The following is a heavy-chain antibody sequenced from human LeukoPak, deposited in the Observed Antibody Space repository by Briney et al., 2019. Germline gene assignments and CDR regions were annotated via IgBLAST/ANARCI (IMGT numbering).Heavy chain of an antibody. D-gene: IGHD5-18*01. CDR2: IYYSGST. CDR1: GGSVSSGSYY. V-gene: IGHV4-61*01. Sequence: KPSETLSLTCTVSGGSVSSGSYYWSWIRQPPGKGLEWIGYIYYSGSTNYNPSLKSRVTISVDTSKNQFSLKLSSVTAADTAVYYCARDGGYSYGYWGQGTLATVSS. CDR3: ARDGGYSYGY. J-gene: IGHJ4*02.